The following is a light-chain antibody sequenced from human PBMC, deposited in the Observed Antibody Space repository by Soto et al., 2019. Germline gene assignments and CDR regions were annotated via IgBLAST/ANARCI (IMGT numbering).Light chain of an antibody. J-gene: IGLJ3*02. V-gene: IGLV1-40*01. Sequence: QSVLTQPPSVSGAPGQRVTISCTGSSSNIGAGYDVHWYQQLPGTAPKLLIHGNSNRPSGVPDRFSGSKSGTSASLAITGLRAEDEAEYYCQSYDSSLSGWVFGGGTKLTVL. CDR3: QSYDSSLSGWV. CDR1: SSNIGAGYD. CDR2: GNS.